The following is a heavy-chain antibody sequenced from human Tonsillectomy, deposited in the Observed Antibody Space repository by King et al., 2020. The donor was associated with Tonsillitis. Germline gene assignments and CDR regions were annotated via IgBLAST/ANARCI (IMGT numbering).Heavy chain of an antibody. Sequence: VQLVESGGGLVQPGGSLKLSCAASGFTFRGSAMHWVRQASGKGLEWVGRIRSKANRYATAYAASVKGRFTISRDESKNTAYLTMNSLNTEDTAVYYYIRYAAPEYGDYGDYWGQGTLVTVSS. CDR2: IRSKANRYAT. V-gene: IGHV3-73*02. D-gene: IGHD4-17*01. CDR3: IRYAAPEYGDYGDY. J-gene: IGHJ4*02. CDR1: GFTFRGSA.